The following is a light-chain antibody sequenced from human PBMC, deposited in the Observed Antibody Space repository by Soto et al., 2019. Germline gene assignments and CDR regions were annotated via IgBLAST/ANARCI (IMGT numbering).Light chain of an antibody. CDR1: TGPVTSGQF. Sequence: QAVVTQEPSLTVSPGGTVTLTCGSSTGPVTSGQFPYWFQQKPGQAPRTLIYETDHRHSTAPARFSGSLLGGKAALTLSGAQPEDEAAYFCCLSYSDGREVFGGGTKLTVL. V-gene: IGLV7-46*01. CDR2: ETD. J-gene: IGLJ2*01. CDR3: CLSYSDGREV.